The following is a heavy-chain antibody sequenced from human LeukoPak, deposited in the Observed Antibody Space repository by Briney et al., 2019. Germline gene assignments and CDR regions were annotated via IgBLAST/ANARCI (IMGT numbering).Heavy chain of an antibody. CDR3: ARISVYYDSSGPDY. CDR1: GYSFTGHY. CDR2: ISAYNGNT. J-gene: IGHJ4*02. D-gene: IGHD3-22*01. Sequence: GASVKVSCKASGYSFTGHYMHWVRQAPGQGLEWMGWISAYNGNTNYAQKLQGRVTMTTDTSTSTAYMELRSLRSDDTAVYYCARISVYYDSSGPDYWGQGTLVTVSS. V-gene: IGHV1-18*04.